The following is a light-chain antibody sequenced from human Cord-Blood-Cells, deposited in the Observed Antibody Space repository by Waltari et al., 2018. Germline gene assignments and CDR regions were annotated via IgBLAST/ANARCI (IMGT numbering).Light chain of an antibody. CDR2: DAS. V-gene: IGKV3-11*01. J-gene: IGKJ4*01. Sequence: EIVLTQSPATLSLYQGERDTLSCRASQSASSYLAWYQQKHGQAPRLLIYDASNRATGIPARFSGSGSGTDFTLTISSLEPEDFAVYYCQQRSNWLTFGGGTKVGIK. CDR3: QQRSNWLT. CDR1: QSASSY.